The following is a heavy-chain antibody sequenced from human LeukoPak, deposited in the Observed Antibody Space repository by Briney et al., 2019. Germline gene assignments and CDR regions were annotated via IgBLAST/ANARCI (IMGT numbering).Heavy chain of an antibody. CDR1: GFTFSSYG. J-gene: IGHJ4*02. V-gene: IGHV3-33*01. CDR3: ARSFWFGVPFDY. D-gene: IGHD3-10*01. CDR2: IWYDGSNK. Sequence: GGSLRLSCAASGFTFSSYGMHWVRQAPGKGLEWVAVIWYDGSNKYYADSVKGRFTISRDNSKNTLYLQMNSLRAEDTAVYYCARSFWFGVPFDYWGQGTLVTVSS.